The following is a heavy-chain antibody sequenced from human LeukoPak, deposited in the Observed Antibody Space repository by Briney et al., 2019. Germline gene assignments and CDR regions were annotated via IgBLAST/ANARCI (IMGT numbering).Heavy chain of an antibody. CDR1: GGSISSYY. Sequence: SETLSLTCTVSGGSISSYYWSWIRQRAGRGLERIGRIYTSGSTNYNPSLKSRVTMSVDTSKNQFSLKLSSVTAADTAVYYCARGERAADCHFDYWGQGTLVTVSS. D-gene: IGHD6-13*01. J-gene: IGHJ4*02. V-gene: IGHV4-4*07. CDR3: ARGERAADCHFDY. CDR2: IYTSGST.